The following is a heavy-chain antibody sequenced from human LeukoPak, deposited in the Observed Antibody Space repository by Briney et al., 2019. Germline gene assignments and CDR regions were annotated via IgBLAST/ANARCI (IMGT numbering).Heavy chain of an antibody. V-gene: IGHV4-34*01. D-gene: IGHD5-18*01. CDR2: INHSGST. CDR3: ARAKDTAMAPSFDY. CDR1: GGSFSGYY. J-gene: IGHJ4*02. Sequence: SETLSPTCAVYGGSFSGYYWSWIRQPPGKGLEWIGEINHSGSTNYNPSLKSRVTISVDTSKNQFSLKLSSVTAADTAVYYCARAKDTAMAPSFDYWGQGTLVTVSS.